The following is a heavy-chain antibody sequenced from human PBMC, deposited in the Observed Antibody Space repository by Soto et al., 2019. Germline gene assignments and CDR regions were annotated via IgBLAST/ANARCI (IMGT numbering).Heavy chain of an antibody. D-gene: IGHD3-3*01. CDR2: IYWDDDK. V-gene: IGHV2-5*02. Sequence: QITLNESGPTVVRPTETLTLTCRFSGFSLTTSGVGVGWISQSPGKAPEWLALIYWDDDKRYSASLKSRLTITKDTSKNQVGLTVSDLEPTDTATYYCAHRVLRTVFGLVTTTAIYFDFWGQGTPVAVSS. CDR3: AHRVLRTVFGLVTTTAIYFDF. CDR1: GFSLTTSGVG. J-gene: IGHJ4*02.